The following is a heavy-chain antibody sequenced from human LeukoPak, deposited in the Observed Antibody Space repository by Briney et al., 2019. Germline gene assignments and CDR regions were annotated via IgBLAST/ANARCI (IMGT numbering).Heavy chain of an antibody. J-gene: IGHJ6*02. CDR1: GNSISNYA. D-gene: IGHD3-16*01. CDR2: IIPIFGTA. Sequence: SVKVSCKASGNSISNYAVSWLRQAPGQGFEWMGGIIPIFGTADYAQKFQGRVTITADQSTSTTYMALSSLKSEDTATYYCTTRACHAGGCSSSFYYYYGLHFWGQGTTVSVSS. V-gene: IGHV1-69*13. CDR3: TTRACHAGGCSSSFYYYYGLHF.